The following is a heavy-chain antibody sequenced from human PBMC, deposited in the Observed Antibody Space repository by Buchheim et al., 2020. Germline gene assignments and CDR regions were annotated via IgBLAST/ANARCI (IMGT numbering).Heavy chain of an antibody. CDR2: ISSSSSTI. J-gene: IGHJ4*02. CDR3: ANYDSSGYPY. Sequence: EVQLVESGGGLVQPGGSLRLSCAASGFTFSSYSMNWVRQTPGKGLEWVSYISSSSSTIYYSASAKGRFTISRDNAKNSLYLQMNSLRDEDTAVYYCANYDSSGYPYWGQGTL. V-gene: IGHV3-48*02. CDR1: GFTFSSYS. D-gene: IGHD3-22*01.